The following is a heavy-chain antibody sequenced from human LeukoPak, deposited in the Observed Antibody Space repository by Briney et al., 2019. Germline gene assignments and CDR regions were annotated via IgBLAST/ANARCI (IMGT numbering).Heavy chain of an antibody. V-gene: IGHV4-59*01. CDR3: ARSKVTYYYDAGGYYYFDY. CDR2: IYYSGTT. Sequence: SETLSLTCSVSGGSITGSYWSWIRQSPGKGLEWIGHIYYSGTTNYSPSLRSRVTISVDTPHKQFSLKLRSVTAADTAVYYCARSKVTYYYDAGGYYYFDYWGQGALVTVSS. CDR1: GGSITGSY. D-gene: IGHD3-22*01. J-gene: IGHJ4*02.